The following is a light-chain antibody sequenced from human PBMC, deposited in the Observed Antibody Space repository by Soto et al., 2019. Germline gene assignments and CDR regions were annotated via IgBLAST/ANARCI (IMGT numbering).Light chain of an antibody. CDR1: NSDVGGYNS. V-gene: IGLV2-14*01. CDR2: EVS. J-gene: IGLJ1*01. Sequence: QSVLTQPASVSGSPGQSITISCTGTNSDVGGYNSVSWYQQHPDKAPKLMIYEVSSRPSGVSGRFSGFKSGNTASLTISGLQSEDEADYYCSSYTTSSTLAFGTGTKVTVL. CDR3: SSYTTSSTLA.